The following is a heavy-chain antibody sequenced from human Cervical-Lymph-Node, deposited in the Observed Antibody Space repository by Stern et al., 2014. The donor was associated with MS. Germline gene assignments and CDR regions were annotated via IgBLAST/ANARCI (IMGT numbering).Heavy chain of an antibody. Sequence: EVQLVQSGAEVRKPGESLKISCKVSGYSFANFWIGWVRQVPGKGLEWMGIIYPGESDTRYSPSFQGQVTLSADESISTAYLQWNSLKASDTGIYYCARRGLGYDGADHWGQGALVTVSS. CDR2: IYPGESDT. D-gene: IGHD3-16*01. CDR1: GYSFANFW. J-gene: IGHJ4*02. V-gene: IGHV5-51*03. CDR3: ARRGLGYDGADH.